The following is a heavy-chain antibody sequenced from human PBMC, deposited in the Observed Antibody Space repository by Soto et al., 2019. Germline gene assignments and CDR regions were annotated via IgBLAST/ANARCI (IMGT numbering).Heavy chain of an antibody. D-gene: IGHD5-12*01. CDR1: GYSFTSYW. CDR3: ARQGGDGYNYGPVNWFYX. Sequence: PGEALKISWKGSGYSFTSYWIGWVRQMPGKGVEWMGIICRGDSDTRYSPSFQGQVTTSADKYISTAYLQWSSLTASDTAMYYCARQGGDGYNYGPVNWFYXWGQGTLVTVSX. CDR2: ICRGDSDT. J-gene: IGHJ5*02. V-gene: IGHV5-51*01.